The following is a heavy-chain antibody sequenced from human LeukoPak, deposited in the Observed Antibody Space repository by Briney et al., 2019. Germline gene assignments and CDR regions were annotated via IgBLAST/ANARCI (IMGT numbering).Heavy chain of an antibody. J-gene: IGHJ4*02. CDR3: ARGGRYAYFLDY. V-gene: IGHV3-74*01. CDR2: IKSDGSST. D-gene: IGHD3-16*01. Sequence: GGSLRLSCAASGFTFSTYGMHWVRQGPGKGLVWVSRIKSDGSSTSYAESVKGRFTISRDNAKNTVYVHMNSLRDEDTAVYYCARGGRYAYFLDYWGQGTLVTVSS. CDR1: GFTFSTYG.